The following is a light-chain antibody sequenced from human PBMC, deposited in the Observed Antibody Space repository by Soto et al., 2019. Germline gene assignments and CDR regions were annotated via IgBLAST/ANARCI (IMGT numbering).Light chain of an antibody. V-gene: IGKV3-20*01. J-gene: IGKJ2*01. CDR2: GAS. Sequence: EVVLTQSPGTLSLSPGERATLSCRASQSLTSSYLAWYQLKPGQAPRLLIYGASTRASVIPDRFSGSGSGTDFTLTISRLEPEDVAVYYCQRYGGSPYTFGQGTELEIK. CDR3: QRYGGSPYT. CDR1: QSLTSSY.